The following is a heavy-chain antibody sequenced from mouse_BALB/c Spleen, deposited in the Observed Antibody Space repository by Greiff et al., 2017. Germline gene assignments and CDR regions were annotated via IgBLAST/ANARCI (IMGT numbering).Heavy chain of an antibody. CDR2: IYPGNSDT. CDR3: TRESTATWFDY. D-gene: IGHD1-2*01. V-gene: IGHV1-5*01. J-gene: IGHJ2*01. Sequence: EVKLVESGTVLARPGASVKMSCKASGYTFTSYWMHWVKQRPGQGLEWIGAIYPGNSDTSYNQKFKGKAKLTAVTSTSTAYMELSSLTNEDSAVYYCTRESTATWFDYWGQGTTLTVSS. CDR1: GYTFTSYW.